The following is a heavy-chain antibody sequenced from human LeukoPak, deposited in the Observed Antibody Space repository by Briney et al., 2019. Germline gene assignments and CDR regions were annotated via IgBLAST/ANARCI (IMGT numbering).Heavy chain of an antibody. CDR3: AKGRYSGYDWRGDY. D-gene: IGHD5-12*01. CDR1: GFTFSSYA. CDR2: ISGSGGST. V-gene: IGHV3-23*01. J-gene: IGHJ4*02. Sequence: GGSLRLSCAASGFTFSSYAMSWVRQAPGKGLEWVSAISGSGGSTYYADSVKGRFTISRDNSKNTLYLQMNSLRAEDTAVYYCAKGRYSGYDWRGDYWGQGTLVTVSS.